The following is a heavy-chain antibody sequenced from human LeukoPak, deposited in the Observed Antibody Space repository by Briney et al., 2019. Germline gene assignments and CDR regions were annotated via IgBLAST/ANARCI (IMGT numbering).Heavy chain of an antibody. CDR3: ARQAGYYYDSSGHYWAFDI. CDR1: GFSFTSYW. V-gene: IGHV5-51*01. CDR2: IYPADSDT. D-gene: IGHD3-22*01. J-gene: IGHJ3*02. Sequence: GESLKISCKGSGFSFTSYWIGWVRQMPGKGLEYMGIIYPADSDTRYSPSFQGQVTISADKSISTAYLQWSSLKASDTAMYYCARQAGYYYDSSGHYWAFDIWGQGTMVTVSS.